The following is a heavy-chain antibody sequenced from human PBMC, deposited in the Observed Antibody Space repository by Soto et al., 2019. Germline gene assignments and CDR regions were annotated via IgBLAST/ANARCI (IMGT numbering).Heavy chain of an antibody. CDR2: IYYSGST. CDR3: ARRRGTMVRGVTYDAFDI. V-gene: IGHV4-59*08. Sequence: PSETLSLTCTVSGGSISSYYWSWIRQPPGKGLEWIGYIYYSGSTNYNPSLKSRVTISVDTSKNQFSLKLSSETAADTAVYYCARRRGTMVRGVTYDAFDIWGQGTMVTVSS. D-gene: IGHD3-10*01. J-gene: IGHJ3*02. CDR1: GGSISSYY.